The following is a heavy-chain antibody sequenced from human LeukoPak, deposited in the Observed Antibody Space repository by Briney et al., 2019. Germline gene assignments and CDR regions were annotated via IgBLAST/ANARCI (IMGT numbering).Heavy chain of an antibody. J-gene: IGHJ4*02. Sequence: PGGSLRLSCAASGFTFSGYSLSWVRQAPGKGLEWIASISADGAYIYYAESQKGRVTISRDNDNDSLFLQMNSLRAEDTALYYCAKGSSGYFFDLWGQGTLVTVSS. D-gene: IGHD3-22*01. CDR1: GFTFSGYS. CDR3: AKGSSGYFFDL. CDR2: ISADGAYI. V-gene: IGHV3-21*04.